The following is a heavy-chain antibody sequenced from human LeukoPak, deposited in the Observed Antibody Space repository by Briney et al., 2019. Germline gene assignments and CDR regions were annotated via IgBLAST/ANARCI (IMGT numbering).Heavy chain of an antibody. CDR2: IYYSGST. CDR1: GGSISSGGYY. CDR3: ARSNYYDSSGYYDY. V-gene: IGHV4-31*03. Sequence: PSETLSLTCTVSGGSISSGGYYWSWIRQRPGKGLEWIGYIYYSGSTYYNPSLKSRVTISVDTSKNQFSLKLSSVTAADTAVYYCARSNYYDSSGYYDYWGQGTLVTVSS. D-gene: IGHD3-22*01. J-gene: IGHJ4*02.